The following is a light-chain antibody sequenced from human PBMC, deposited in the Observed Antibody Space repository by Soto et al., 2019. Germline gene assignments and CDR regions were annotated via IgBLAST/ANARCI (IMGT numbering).Light chain of an antibody. CDR1: SSDVGGYDY. CDR3: SSHAAGGV. J-gene: IGLJ3*02. V-gene: IGLV2-8*01. Sequence: QSALTQPPSASGSPGQSVTISCTGTSSDVGGYDYVSWYQQHPGKAPKLMIYEVSKRPSGVPDRFSGSKSGNTASLTVSGLQPEDEADYYCSSHAAGGVFGGGTKVTVL. CDR2: EVS.